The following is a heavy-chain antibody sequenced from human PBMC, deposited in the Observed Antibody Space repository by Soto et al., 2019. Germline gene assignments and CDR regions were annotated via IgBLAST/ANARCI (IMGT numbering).Heavy chain of an antibody. J-gene: IGHJ6*02. CDR1: GFTFNIYW. V-gene: IGHV3-74*01. CDR3: ARGVRSGSYPYYHYVMDF. CDR2: INSDASST. Sequence: PGGSLRLSCAASGFTFNIYWMHWVRQAPGKGLVWVSRINSDASSTNYADSVKGRFTISRDNAKNTLYLQMNSLRVEDTAVYYCARGVRSGSYPYYHYVMDFRGQGSTVIVSS. D-gene: IGHD1-26*01.